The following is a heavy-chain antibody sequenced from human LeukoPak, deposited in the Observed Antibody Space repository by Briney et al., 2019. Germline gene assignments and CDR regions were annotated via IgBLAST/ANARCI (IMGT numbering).Heavy chain of an antibody. Sequence: GGSLRLSCAASGFTFSSYWMHWVRQAPGKGLVWVSRINSDGSSTSYADSVKGRFTISRDNAKNTLYLQMNSLRAEDTAVYYCAGDEQYTSWPYYYYYYGMDVWGQGTTVTVSS. CDR2: INSDGSST. D-gene: IGHD6-6*01. CDR1: GFTFSSYW. V-gene: IGHV3-74*01. CDR3: AGDEQYTSWPYYYYYYGMDV. J-gene: IGHJ6*02.